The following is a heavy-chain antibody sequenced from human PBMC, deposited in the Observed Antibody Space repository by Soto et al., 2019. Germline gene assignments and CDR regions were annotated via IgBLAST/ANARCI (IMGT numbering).Heavy chain of an antibody. CDR3: VRVVAIPDYPDN. Sequence: QVQLVQSGAEVRQPASSVKVSCKTSGGTFSSYAISWVLQAPGQGLEWMGGIVPIVDTSTYAQKFQVRVTNTADESMSTGYMELSRLRSDDTAVDYCVRVVAIPDYPDNWSQGTLVTVSS. CDR2: IVPIVDTS. V-gene: IGHV1-69*12. CDR1: GGTFSSYA. D-gene: IGHD2-15*01. J-gene: IGHJ4*02.